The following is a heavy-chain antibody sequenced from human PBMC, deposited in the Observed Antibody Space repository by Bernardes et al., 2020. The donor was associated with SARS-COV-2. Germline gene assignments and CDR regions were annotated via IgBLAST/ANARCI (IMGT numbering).Heavy chain of an antibody. V-gene: IGHV3-74*01. Sequence: GGSLRLSCAASGFTFSSYWMHWVRQAPGKGLVWVSRINSDGNSTSYADSVKGRFTISRDNAKNTLYLQMNSLRAEDTAVYYCARDWEYYDFWSGYYTRRHDAFDIWGQGTMVTVSS. CDR1: GFTFSSYW. CDR2: INSDGNST. D-gene: IGHD3-3*01. J-gene: IGHJ3*02. CDR3: ARDWEYYDFWSGYYTRRHDAFDI.